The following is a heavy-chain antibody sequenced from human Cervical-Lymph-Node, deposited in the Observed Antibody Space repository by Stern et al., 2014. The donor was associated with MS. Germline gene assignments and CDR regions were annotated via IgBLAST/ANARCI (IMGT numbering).Heavy chain of an antibody. CDR1: GFTFDDYA. CDR3: AKDSTATTSYFDS. V-gene: IGHV3-9*01. Sequence: EVQLVQSGGGLVQSGRSLRLSCAASGFTFDDYAVHWVRQAPGKGLGWVSGISWNSVAIAYADSVKGRFTTSRDNARNSLYLQLDSLRPEDTALYYCAKDSTATTSYFDSWGQGTLVTVSS. CDR2: ISWNSVAI. D-gene: IGHD4-17*01. J-gene: IGHJ4*02.